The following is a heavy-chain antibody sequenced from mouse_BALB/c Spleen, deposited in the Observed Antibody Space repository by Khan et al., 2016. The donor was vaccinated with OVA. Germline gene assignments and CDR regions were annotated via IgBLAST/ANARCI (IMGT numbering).Heavy chain of an antibody. J-gene: IGHJ3*01. CDR2: INTYIGEP. D-gene: IGHD2-1*01. CDR3: ARSNGNYWFAY. Sequence: QIQLVQSGPELKKPGETVKISCKASGYTFTNYGMNWVKQAPGQGLKWMGWINTYIGEPTYADDFKGRFAFSLETSASTAYLQINNLKNEDTATYSCARSNGNYWFAYWGQGTLVTVSA. CDR1: GYTFTNYG. V-gene: IGHV9-3-1*01.